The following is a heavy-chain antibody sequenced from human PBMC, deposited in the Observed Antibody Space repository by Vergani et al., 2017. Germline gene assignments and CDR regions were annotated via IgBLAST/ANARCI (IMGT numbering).Heavy chain of an antibody. J-gene: IGHJ4*02. Sequence: QVQLVESGGGVVQPGRSLRLSCAASGFTFSSYAMHWARQAPGKGLEWVAVISYDGSNKYYADSVKGRFTISRDNSKNTLYLQMNSLRAEDTAVYYCARDPGDDSSGYNLHWGQGTLVTVSS. CDR1: GFTFSSYA. CDR2: ISYDGSNK. V-gene: IGHV3-30-3*01. D-gene: IGHD3-22*01. CDR3: ARDPGDDSSGYNLH.